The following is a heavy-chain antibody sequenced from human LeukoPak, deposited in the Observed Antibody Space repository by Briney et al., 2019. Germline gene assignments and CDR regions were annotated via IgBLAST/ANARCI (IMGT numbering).Heavy chain of an antibody. CDR3: AREVQLWFRGNYYYYMDV. V-gene: IGHV4-4*07. J-gene: IGHJ6*03. CDR1: GGSVSSYY. D-gene: IGHD5-18*01. Sequence: SETLSLTCTVSGGSVSSYYWSWIRQPAGKGLEWIARSYTSGSTNYNPSLKSRVTMSVDMSKNQFSLKLSSVTAADTAVYYCAREVQLWFRGNYYYYMDVWGKGTTVTVSS. CDR2: SYTSGST.